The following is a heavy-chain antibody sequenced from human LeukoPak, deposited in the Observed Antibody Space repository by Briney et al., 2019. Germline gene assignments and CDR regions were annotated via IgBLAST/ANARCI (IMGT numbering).Heavy chain of an antibody. J-gene: IGHJ6*04. CDR3: AELGITMIGGV. Sequence: GGSLRLSCAASGFTFSSYGMSWVRQAPGKGLEWVSAITGSGSTIYYADSVKGRFTISRDNAKNSLYLQMNSLRAEDTAVYYCAELGITMIGGVWGKGTTVTISS. CDR1: GFTFSSYG. CDR2: ITGSGSTI. D-gene: IGHD3-10*02. V-gene: IGHV3-48*04.